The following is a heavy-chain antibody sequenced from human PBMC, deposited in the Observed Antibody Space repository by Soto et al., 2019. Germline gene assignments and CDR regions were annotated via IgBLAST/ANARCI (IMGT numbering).Heavy chain of an antibody. CDR2: ISWNSGNI. Sequence: SLRLSCVASGFTFDDYAMHWVRQAPGKGLEWVSGISWNSGNIGYADSVKGRFTISRDNAKNSLYLQMNSLRPEDTALYFCAKDISVAGTFSEADYWGQGTPVTVSS. D-gene: IGHD6-19*01. CDR1: GFTFDDYA. V-gene: IGHV3-9*01. CDR3: AKDISVAGTFSEADY. J-gene: IGHJ4*02.